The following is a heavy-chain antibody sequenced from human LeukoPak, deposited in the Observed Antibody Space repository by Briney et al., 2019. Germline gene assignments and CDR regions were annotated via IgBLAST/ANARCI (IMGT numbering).Heavy chain of an antibody. V-gene: IGHV3-7*03. CDR2: IKQDGSEK. D-gene: IGHD2-8*01. J-gene: IGHJ6*03. Sequence: GGSLRLSCAASGFTFSSYWMSWVRQAPGKGLEWVANIKQDGSEKYYVDSVKGRFTISRDNAKNTLYLQMNSPRAEDTAVYYCANGNRCTSPNCLGYYYFYMDVWGKGTTVTVSS. CDR3: ANGNRCTSPNCLGYYYFYMDV. CDR1: GFTFSSYW.